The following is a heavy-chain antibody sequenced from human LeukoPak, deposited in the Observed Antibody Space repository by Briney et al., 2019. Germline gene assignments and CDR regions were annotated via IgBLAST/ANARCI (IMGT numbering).Heavy chain of an antibody. Sequence: PGGSLRLSCAASGFTFSDYYMSWIRQAPGKGLEWVSYISSSGSTIYYADSVKGRFTISRDNAKNSLYLQINSLRAEDTAVYYCARTPGPGVGYCSGGSCYDYWGQGTLVTVSS. V-gene: IGHV3-11*04. D-gene: IGHD2-15*01. CDR3: ARTPGPGVGYCSGGSCYDY. CDR1: GFTFSDYY. J-gene: IGHJ4*02. CDR2: ISSSGSTI.